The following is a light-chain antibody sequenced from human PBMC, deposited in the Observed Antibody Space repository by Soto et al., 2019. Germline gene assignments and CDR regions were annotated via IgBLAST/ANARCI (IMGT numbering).Light chain of an antibody. CDR2: GTS. J-gene: IGKJ2*01. CDR1: QSVSSSY. Sequence: EIVLTQSPGTLSLSPGERVTLSCRASQSVSSSYLAWYQQKPGQAPRLVIYGTSSRATGIPDRFSGSGSGTDFTLTISRLEPEDFAVYYCQHYGSSPYTFGQGTKLEIK. CDR3: QHYGSSPYT. V-gene: IGKV3-20*01.